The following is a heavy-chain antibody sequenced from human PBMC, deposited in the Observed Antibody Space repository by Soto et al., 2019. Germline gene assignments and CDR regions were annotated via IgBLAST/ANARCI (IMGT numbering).Heavy chain of an antibody. CDR1: GFALSNAW. D-gene: IGHD3-22*01. J-gene: IGHJ4*01. V-gene: IGHV3-15*07. CDR3: TTYSCFTVKVVLYAY. Sequence: GGSLRLSCAASGFALSNAWINWVRQAPGKGLEWVGRIKSKTDGGTTDFAAPVRGRFAISRDDSKNMVYMQMNSLKTEDTAVYYCTTYSCFTVKVVLYAYWARGSLVPVSS. CDR2: IKSKTDGGTT.